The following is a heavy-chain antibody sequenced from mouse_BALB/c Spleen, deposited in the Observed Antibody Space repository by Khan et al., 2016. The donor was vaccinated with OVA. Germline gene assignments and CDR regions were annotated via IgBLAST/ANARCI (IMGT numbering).Heavy chain of an antibody. D-gene: IGHD2-10*01. CDR1: GFSLTGYG. CDR2: IWGDGST. V-gene: IGHV2-6-7*01. J-gene: IGHJ4*01. CDR3: ARAYYGNYREAMDY. Sequence: VQLVESGPGLVAPSQSLSITCTVSGFSLTGYGVNWVRQPPGKGLEWLGMIWGDGSTEYNSGLKYRLSISKDNSKSQVFLKMNSLQTDDTASYYCARAYYGNYREAMDYWGQGASVTVSS.